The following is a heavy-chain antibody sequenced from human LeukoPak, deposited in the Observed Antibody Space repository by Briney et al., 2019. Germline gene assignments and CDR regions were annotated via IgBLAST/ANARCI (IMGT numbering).Heavy chain of an antibody. D-gene: IGHD2-15*01. Sequence: GGSLRLSCAASRFTFSSYAMHWVRQAPGKGLEWVAVISYDGSNKYYADSVKGRFTISRDNSKNTLYLRMNSLRAEDTAVYYCAKDRAPGYCSGGSCQHYFDYWGQGTLVTVSS. CDR1: RFTFSSYA. CDR2: ISYDGSNK. CDR3: AKDRAPGYCSGGSCQHYFDY. V-gene: IGHV3-30*18. J-gene: IGHJ4*02.